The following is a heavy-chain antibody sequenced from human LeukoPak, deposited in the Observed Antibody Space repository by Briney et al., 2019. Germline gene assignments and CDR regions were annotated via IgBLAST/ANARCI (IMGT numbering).Heavy chain of an antibody. D-gene: IGHD2-2*01. Sequence: SETLSLTCTVSGGSISSSSYYWGWIRQPPGKGLEWIRSIYYSGSTYYNPSLKSRVTISVDMSKNQFSLKLSSVTAADTAVYYCARADIVVVPAASTSWFDPWGQGTLVTVSS. CDR3: ARADIVVVPAASTSWFDP. CDR1: GGSISSSSYY. V-gene: IGHV4-39*07. J-gene: IGHJ5*02. CDR2: IYYSGST.